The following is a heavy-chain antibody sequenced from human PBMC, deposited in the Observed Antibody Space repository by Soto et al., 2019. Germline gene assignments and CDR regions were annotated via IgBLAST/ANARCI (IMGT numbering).Heavy chain of an antibody. D-gene: IGHD3-10*01. CDR2: ISWNSGSI. CDR3: AKAFFGELFDAFDI. J-gene: IGHJ3*02. V-gene: IGHV3-9*01. CDR1: GFTFDDYA. Sequence: GGSLRLSCAASGFTFDDYAMHWVRQAPGKGLEWVSGISWNSGSIGYADSVKGRFTISRDNAKNSLYLQMNSLRAEDTALYYCAKAFFGELFDAFDIWGQGTMVTVSS.